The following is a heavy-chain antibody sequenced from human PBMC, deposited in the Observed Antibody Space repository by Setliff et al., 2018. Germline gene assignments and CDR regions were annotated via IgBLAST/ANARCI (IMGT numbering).Heavy chain of an antibody. CDR2: IYYTGDT. V-gene: IGHV4-39*01. CDR3: ARRADYSRSWSYYFDC. D-gene: IGHD6-13*01. Sequence: KSGGSLRLSCAASGFRISFREYWMFWVRQAPGKGLEWIGSIYYTGDTWYKQSLEGRVTISVDTSKNQFSLNLNSVTAADTAVYFCARRADYSRSWSYYFDCWGQGTLVTVSS. J-gene: IGHJ4*02. CDR1: GFRISFREYW.